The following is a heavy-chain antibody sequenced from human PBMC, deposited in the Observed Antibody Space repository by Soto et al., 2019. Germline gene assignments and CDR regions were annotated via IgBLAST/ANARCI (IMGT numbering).Heavy chain of an antibody. D-gene: IGHD1-26*01. V-gene: IGHV4-34*01. CDR1: GGSFSGYY. CDR3: ASYYMPRYYGMDV. J-gene: IGHJ6*02. CDR2: INHSGST. Sequence: SETLSLTCAVNGGSFSGYYWSWIRQPPGKGLEWIGEINHSGSTNYNPSLKSRVTISVYTSKNQFSLKLSSVTAADTAVYYCASYYMPRYYGMDVWGQGTTVTVSS.